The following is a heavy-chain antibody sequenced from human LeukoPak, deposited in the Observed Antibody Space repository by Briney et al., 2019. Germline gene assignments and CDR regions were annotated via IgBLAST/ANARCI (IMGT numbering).Heavy chain of an antibody. CDR3: ARGNSVRDEAWWFNP. D-gene: IGHD5-24*01. V-gene: IGHV1-46*01. Sequence: ASVKVSCKASGGTFSSYAISWVRQAPGQGLEWMGVISPSGGSTIYAQKFKGRVTLTRDMSTSTDYLELSSLRSEDTAVYYCARGNSVRDEAWWFNPWGQGTLVTVSS. CDR2: ISPSGGST. CDR1: GGTFSSYA. J-gene: IGHJ5*02.